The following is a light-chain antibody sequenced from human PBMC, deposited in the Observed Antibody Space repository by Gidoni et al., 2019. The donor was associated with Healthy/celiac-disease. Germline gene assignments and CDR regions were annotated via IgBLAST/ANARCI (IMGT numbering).Light chain of an antibody. CDR1: QSISSY. CDR3: QQSYSTPLT. V-gene: IGKV1-39*01. CDR2: AAS. J-gene: IGKJ4*01. Sequence: DIQMTQSPSSLSASVGDRVTITCRVSQSISSYLNGYQQKPGKAPKLLIYAASSLQSGVPSRFSGSGSGTDFTLTISSLQPEDVATYYCQQSYSTPLTFGGGTKVEIK.